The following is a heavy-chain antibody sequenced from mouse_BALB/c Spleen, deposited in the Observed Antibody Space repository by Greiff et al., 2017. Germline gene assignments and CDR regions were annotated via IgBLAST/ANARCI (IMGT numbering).Heavy chain of an antibody. Sequence: QVQLQQPGAELVKPGTSVKLSCKASGYNFTSYWINWVKLRPGQGLEWIGDIYPGSGSTNYNEKFKSKATLTVDASSSTAYMQLSSLASEDSAVYYCARGEGAWFAYWGQGTLVTVSA. CDR3: ARGEGAWFAY. V-gene: IGHV1-55*01. CDR2: IYPGSGST. J-gene: IGHJ3*01. CDR1: GYNFTSYW.